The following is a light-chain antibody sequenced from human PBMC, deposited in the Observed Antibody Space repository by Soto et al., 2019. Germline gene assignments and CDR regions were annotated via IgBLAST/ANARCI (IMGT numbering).Light chain of an antibody. Sequence: EIVLTQSPGTLSLSPGERATLSCRSSQSISSSSLAWYQQKPGQAPRLLIYGDFTRATGIPDRFSGSGSGTDFTLTISSLEPEDYGVYHCQQYGNSPITFGQGTRLEIK. J-gene: IGKJ5*01. V-gene: IGKV3-20*01. CDR1: QSISSSS. CDR2: GDF. CDR3: QQYGNSPIT.